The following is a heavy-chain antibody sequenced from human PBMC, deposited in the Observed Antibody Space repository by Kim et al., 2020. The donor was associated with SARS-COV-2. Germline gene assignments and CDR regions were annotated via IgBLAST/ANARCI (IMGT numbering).Heavy chain of an antibody. J-gene: IGHJ4*02. D-gene: IGHD6-13*01. Sequence: AVSVKGRFTISRDKAKNSLYLQMNSRRAEDTALYYCAKDAWGSSSWSFDYWGQGTLVTVSS. CDR3: AKDAWGSSSWSFDY. V-gene: IGHV3-9*01.